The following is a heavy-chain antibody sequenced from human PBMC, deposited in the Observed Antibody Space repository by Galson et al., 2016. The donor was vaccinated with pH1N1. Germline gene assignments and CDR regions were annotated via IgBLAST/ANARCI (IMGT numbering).Heavy chain of an antibody. CDR3: AKYDSSGYYYGRSVNWDRGSITTGHAKSTRFLQMVSLSADDAAVFYCWKYDSSGDYYGRVAI. Sequence: SLRLSCAASGFIFSSFAISWVRQAPGKGLEWISAISGGGGSTYYADSVKGRVTISRDTAKSTLYLHMDNLRAEDTAVYYCAKYDSSGYYYGRSVNWDRGSITTGHAKSTRFLQMVSLSADDAAVFYCWKYDSSGDYYGRVAICGQGNLAAVSS. J-gene: IGHJ4*02. CDR2: ISGGGGST. V-gene: IGHV3-23*01. D-gene: IGHD3-22*01. CDR1: GFIFSSFA.